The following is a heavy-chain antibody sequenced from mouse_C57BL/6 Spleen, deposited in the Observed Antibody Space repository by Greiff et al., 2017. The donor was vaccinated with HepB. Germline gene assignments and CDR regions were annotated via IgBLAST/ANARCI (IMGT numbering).Heavy chain of an antibody. CDR1: GYTFTDYN. J-gene: IGHJ3*01. V-gene: IGHV1-22*01. D-gene: IGHD2-2*01. CDR3: ARVGLRGAWFAY. Sequence: EVKLMESGPELVKPGASVKMSCKASGYTFTDYNMHWVKQSHGKSLEWIGYINPNNGGTSYNQKFKGKATLTVNKSSSTAYMELRSLTSEDSAVYYCARVGLRGAWFAYWGQGTLVTVSA. CDR2: INPNNGGT.